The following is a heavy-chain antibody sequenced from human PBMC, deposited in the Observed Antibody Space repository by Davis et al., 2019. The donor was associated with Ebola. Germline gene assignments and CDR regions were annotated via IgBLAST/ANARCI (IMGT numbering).Heavy chain of an antibody. J-gene: IGHJ6*02. Sequence: PGGSLRLSCAASGFTFSSYSMNWVRQAPGKGLEWVSSISSSSSYIYYADSVKGRFTISRDNAKNSLYLQMNSLRAEDTAVYYCARDRRALWFGEFVWTPLSYGMDVWGQGTTVTVSS. CDR3: ARDRRALWFGEFVWTPLSYGMDV. CDR1: GFTFSSYS. D-gene: IGHD3-10*01. V-gene: IGHV3-21*01. CDR2: ISSSSSYI.